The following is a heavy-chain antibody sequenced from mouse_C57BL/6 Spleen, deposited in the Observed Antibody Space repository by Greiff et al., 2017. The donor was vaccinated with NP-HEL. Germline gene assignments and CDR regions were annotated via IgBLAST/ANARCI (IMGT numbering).Heavy chain of an antibody. Sequence: VQLKQSVAELVRPGASVKLSCTASGFNIKNTYMHWVKQRPEQGLEWIGSIDPANGNTKYAPKFQGKATITADTSSNTAYLQLSSLTSEDTAVYYCALYCYGSGWFDYWGQGTTLTVSS. V-gene: IGHV14-3*01. D-gene: IGHD1-1*01. CDR1: GFNIKNTY. J-gene: IGHJ2*01. CDR2: IDPANGNT. CDR3: ALYCYGSGWFDY.